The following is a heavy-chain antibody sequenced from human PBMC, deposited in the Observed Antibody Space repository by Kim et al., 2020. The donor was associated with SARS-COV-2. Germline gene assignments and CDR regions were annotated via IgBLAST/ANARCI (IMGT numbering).Heavy chain of an antibody. D-gene: IGHD3-22*01. V-gene: IGHV3-48*04. CDR1: GFTFSSYS. J-gene: IGHJ4*02. CDR2: ISSSSSTI. Sequence: GGSLRLSCAASGFTFSSYSMNWVRQAPGKGLEWVSYISSSSSTIYYADSVKGRFTISRDNAKNSLYLQMNSLRAEDTAVYYCARGHYDSSGYPIPIDYWGQGTLVTVSS. CDR3: ARGHYDSSGYPIPIDY.